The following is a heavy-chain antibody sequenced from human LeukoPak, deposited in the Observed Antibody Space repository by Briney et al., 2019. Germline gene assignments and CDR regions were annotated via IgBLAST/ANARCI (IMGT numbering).Heavy chain of an antibody. V-gene: IGHV3-30*18. CDR1: GFTFSSYG. J-gene: IGHJ6*03. Sequence: QPGGSLRLSCAASGFTFSSYGMHWVRQAPGKGLEWVAVISYDGSNKYHADSVKGRFTISRDNSKNTLYLRMNSLRAEDTAVYYCAKGGGYEAQYYYYYLDVWGKGTTVTISS. D-gene: IGHD5-12*01. CDR2: ISYDGSNK. CDR3: AKGGGYEAQYYYYYLDV.